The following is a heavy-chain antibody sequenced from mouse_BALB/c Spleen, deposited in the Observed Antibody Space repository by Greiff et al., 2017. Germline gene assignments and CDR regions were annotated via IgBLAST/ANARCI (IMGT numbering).Heavy chain of an antibody. CDR1: GFTFSDYY. V-gene: IGHV5-4*02. D-gene: IGHD1-1*01. CDR2: ISDGGSYT. J-gene: IGHJ4*01. Sequence: EVQLVESGGGLVKPGGSLKLSCAASGFTFSDYYMYWVRQTPEKRLEWVATISDGGSYTYYPDSVKGRFTISRDNAKNNLYLQMSSLKSEDTAMYYCARDRDTLYYYGSRRAMDDWGQGTSVTVAS. CDR3: ARDRDTLYYYGSRRAMDD.